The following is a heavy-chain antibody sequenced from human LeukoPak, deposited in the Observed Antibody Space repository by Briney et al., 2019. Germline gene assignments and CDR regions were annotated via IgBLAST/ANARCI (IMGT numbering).Heavy chain of an antibody. CDR3: ARDVDYYASGSYSDY. D-gene: IGHD3-10*01. J-gene: IGHJ4*02. CDR1: GFTFSSYE. CDR2: ISSSGSTI. Sequence: GGSLRLSCAASGFTFSSYEMNWVRQAPGKGLEWVSYISSSGSTIYYADSVKGRFTISRDNAKNSLYLQMNSLRAEDTALYYCARDVDYYASGSYSDYWGQGTLVTVSS. V-gene: IGHV3-48*03.